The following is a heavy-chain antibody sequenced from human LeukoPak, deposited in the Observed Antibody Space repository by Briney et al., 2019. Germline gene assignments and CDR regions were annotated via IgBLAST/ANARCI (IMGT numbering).Heavy chain of an antibody. Sequence: SETLSLTCAVYGGSFSGYYWSWIRQPPGKGLEWIGEINHSGSTNYNPSLKSRVTISVDTSKNQFSLKLSSVTAADTAVYYCARVYTQAWFDPWGQGTLVTVSS. J-gene: IGHJ5*02. D-gene: IGHD1-1*01. CDR3: ARVYTQAWFDP. CDR2: INHSGST. CDR1: GGSFSGYY. V-gene: IGHV4-34*01.